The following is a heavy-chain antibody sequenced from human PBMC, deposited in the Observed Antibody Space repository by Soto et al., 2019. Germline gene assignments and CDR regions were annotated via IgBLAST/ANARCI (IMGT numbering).Heavy chain of an antibody. D-gene: IGHD6-13*01. CDR3: AKDAIMVSSSFNYFDY. CDR1: GFTFSSYG. V-gene: IGHV3-30*18. J-gene: IGHJ4*02. Sequence: GGSLRLSCAASGFTFSSYGMHWVRQAPGKGLEWVAVISYDGSNKYYADSVKGRFTISRDNSKNTVYLQMNSLRGEDTAVYYCAKDAIMVSSSFNYFDYWGQGALVTVSS. CDR2: ISYDGSNK.